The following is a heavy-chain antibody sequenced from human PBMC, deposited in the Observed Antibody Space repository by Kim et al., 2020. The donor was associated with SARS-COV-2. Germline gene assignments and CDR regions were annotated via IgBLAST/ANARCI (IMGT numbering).Heavy chain of an antibody. D-gene: IGHD3-9*01. CDR3: ARDQNLNDILTGQRAFDL. J-gene: IGHJ3*01. Sequence: ASVKVSCKASGYTFTSYGISWVRQAPGQGLEWMGWISAYNGNTNYAQKLQGRVTMTTDTSTSTAYMELRSLRSDDTAVYYCARDQNLNDILTGQRAFDLWGQGTMVTVSS. V-gene: IGHV1-18*01. CDR2: ISAYNGNT. CDR1: GYTFTSYG.